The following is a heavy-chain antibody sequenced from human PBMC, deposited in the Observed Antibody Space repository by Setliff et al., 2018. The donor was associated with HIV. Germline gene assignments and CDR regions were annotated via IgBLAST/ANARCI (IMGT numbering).Heavy chain of an antibody. CDR2: IHHTGYM. D-gene: IGHD2-15*01. CDR3: ARGGAIGVSVGAT. J-gene: IGHJ5*02. CDR1: GGPFSDHY. V-gene: IGHV4-34*01. Sequence: SETLSLTCAVHGGPFSDHYWNWIRQPPGKGLEWIAEIHHTGYMNYNPSLKSRVTISRDTSTNQFSLKLSSVTAADTAVYYCARGGAIGVSVGATWGQGTLVTVSS.